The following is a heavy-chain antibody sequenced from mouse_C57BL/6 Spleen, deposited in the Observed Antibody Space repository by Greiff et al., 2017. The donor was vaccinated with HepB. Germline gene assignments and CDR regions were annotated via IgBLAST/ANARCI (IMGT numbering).Heavy chain of an antibody. V-gene: IGHV3-6*01. CDR3: ARHDMDY. CDR2: ISYDGSN. CDR1: GYSITSGYY. D-gene: IGHD2-12*01. J-gene: IGHJ4*01. Sequence: EVKLQESGPGLVKPSQSLSLTCSVTGYSITSGYYWNWIRQFPGSKLEWMGYISYDGSNNYNPSLKNRISITRDTSKNQFFLKLNSVTTEDTATYYCARHDMDYWGQGTSVTVSS.